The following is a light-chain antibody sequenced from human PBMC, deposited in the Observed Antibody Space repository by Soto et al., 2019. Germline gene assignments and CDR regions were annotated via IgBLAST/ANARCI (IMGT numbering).Light chain of an antibody. Sequence: DIVMTQSPDSLAVSLGERATINCKSSQSVLYSSNNKNYLAWYQQKPGQPPKLLIYWGSTRESGVPDRFSGSGSGTDFTLTISSLQAEDVAVYYCQQYYSVPPITFGQGTRLEIK. CDR3: QQYYSVPPIT. CDR2: WGS. J-gene: IGKJ5*01. V-gene: IGKV4-1*01. CDR1: QSVLYSSNNKNY.